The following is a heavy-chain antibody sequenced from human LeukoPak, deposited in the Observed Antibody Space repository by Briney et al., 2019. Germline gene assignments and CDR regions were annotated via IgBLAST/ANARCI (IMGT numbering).Heavy chain of an antibody. CDR3: ARGVGSTRAYYMDV. Sequence: PGGSLRLSCAASGFTVSRNYMSWVRQAPGKGLEWVSVIYSGGSTYYADSVKGRFTISRDNSKNTLYLQMNSLRAEDTAVYYCARGVGSTRAYYMDVWGKGTTVTVSS. CDR2: IYSGGST. D-gene: IGHD2-2*01. CDR1: GFTVSRNY. J-gene: IGHJ6*03. V-gene: IGHV3-53*01.